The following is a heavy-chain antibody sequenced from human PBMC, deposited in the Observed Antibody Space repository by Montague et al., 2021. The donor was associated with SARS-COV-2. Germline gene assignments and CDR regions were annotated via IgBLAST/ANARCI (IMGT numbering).Heavy chain of an antibody. J-gene: IGHJ6*02. CDR2: IFYNGNT. Sequence: SETLSLTCTVYGGPLSPFYWSWLRQPPGKGLEWIGYIFYNGNTRYNPSLKSRLTFSVDTSKNQFSLELRSVTAADAGVYYCGSGQARDVWGQGTTVTVSS. V-gene: IGHV4-59*08. CDR1: GGPLSPFY. CDR3: GSGQARDV.